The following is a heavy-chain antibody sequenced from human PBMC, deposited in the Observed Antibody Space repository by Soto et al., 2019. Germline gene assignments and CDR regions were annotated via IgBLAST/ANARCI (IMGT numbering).Heavy chain of an antibody. D-gene: IGHD6-19*01. V-gene: IGHV1-18*04. CDR1: GYPLTSDC. CDR2: ISAYNGNR. J-gene: IGHJ5*02. Sequence: ASVKLSCKASGYPLTSDCSSCHLQAPGQGLEWMGWISAYNGNRNYAQKLQGRVTMTTDASTSTAYMELRSLRSDYTAVYYCARVQGIAVAGTGYWFDPWGQGTLVTVS. CDR3: ARVQGIAVAGTGYWFDP.